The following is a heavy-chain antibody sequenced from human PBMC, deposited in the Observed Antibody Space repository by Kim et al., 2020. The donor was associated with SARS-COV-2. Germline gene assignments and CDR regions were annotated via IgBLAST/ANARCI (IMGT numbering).Heavy chain of an antibody. Sequence: SETLSLTCTVSGGSISSGGYYWSWIRQHPGKGLEWIGYIYYSGSTYYNPSLKSRVTISVDTSKNQFSLKLSSVTAADTAVYYCARGQGLITMIVVVVGAFGYWGQGTPVTVSP. CDR1: GGSISSGGYY. CDR3: ARGQGLITMIVVVVGAFGY. CDR2: IYYSGST. J-gene: IGHJ4*02. V-gene: IGHV4-31*03. D-gene: IGHD3-22*01.